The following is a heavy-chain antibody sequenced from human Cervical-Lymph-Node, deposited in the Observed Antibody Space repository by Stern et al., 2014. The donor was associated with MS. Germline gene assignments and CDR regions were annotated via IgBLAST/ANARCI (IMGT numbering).Heavy chain of an antibody. CDR3: ARTYLVGEHIDY. CDR1: GFTFSSYS. CDR2: ISSSGSTI. D-gene: IGHD1-26*01. V-gene: IGHV3-48*01. J-gene: IGHJ4*02. Sequence: EVQLVESGGGLVQPGGSLRLSCAASGFTFSSYSMNWVRQAPGKGLEWISYISSSGSTIYYADSVKGRFTISRVNAKNSLYLRMNSLRAEDRAVFYCARTYLVGEHIDYWGQGTLVTVSS.